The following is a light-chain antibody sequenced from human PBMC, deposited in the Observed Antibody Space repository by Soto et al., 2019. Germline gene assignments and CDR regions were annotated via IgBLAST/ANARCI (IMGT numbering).Light chain of an antibody. Sequence: ETVLTQSPGTLSLSPGARATLSCRASESVRTSLVWYQQRPGQAPGLLIHGASSRAAGVPDRFTGSGSGTEFTLTIGGLQPDDFATYYCQQFNSYPITFGQGTRLEIK. CDR3: QQFNSYPIT. CDR1: ESVRTS. J-gene: IGKJ5*01. CDR2: GAS. V-gene: IGKV3D-15*01.